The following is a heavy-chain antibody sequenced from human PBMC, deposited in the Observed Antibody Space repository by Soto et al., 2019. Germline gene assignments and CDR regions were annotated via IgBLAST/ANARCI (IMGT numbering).Heavy chain of an antibody. V-gene: IGHV6-1*01. CDR3: ASGEPPPLVNGMDV. CDR2: TYYRSKWYN. CDR1: GDSVSSNSAA. Sequence: SHTLSLTCAISGDSVSSNSAAWNWIRQSPSRGLEWLGRTYYRSKWYNNYAVSVKSRITINPDTSKNQYFLQLNSVTPEDTAVYYCASGEPPPLVNGMDVWGQGTTVTVSS. D-gene: IGHD3-10*01. J-gene: IGHJ6*02.